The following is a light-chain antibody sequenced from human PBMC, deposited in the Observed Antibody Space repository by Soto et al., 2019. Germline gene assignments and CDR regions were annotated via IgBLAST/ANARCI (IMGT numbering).Light chain of an antibody. J-gene: IGLJ3*02. CDR2: GVS. CDR3: LVYYDSAGV. CDR1: TGAVTSGYY. Sequence: QAVVTQEPSLTVSPGGTVTLTCTSSTGAVTSGYYPNWFQQKPGQTPRALIYGVSNRHSWTPARFSGSLLGGKAALTLSGAQPEDEADYYCLVYYDSAGVFGGGTQLTVL. V-gene: IGLV7-43*01.